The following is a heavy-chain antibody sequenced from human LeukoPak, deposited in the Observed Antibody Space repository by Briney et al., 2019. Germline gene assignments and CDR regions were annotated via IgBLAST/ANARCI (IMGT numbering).Heavy chain of an antibody. CDR3: SRENGAFSPFGY. CDR2: VSLSGLT. Sequence: PSEPVSLTCSVSSDSITSTNWWSWVRQPPGQGLEWIGEVSLSGLTNYNPSLNSRVIMALDTSKNHLSLNLTSVTAADTAVYYCSRENGAFSPFGYWGQGTLVTVPS. V-gene: IGHV4-4*02. J-gene: IGHJ4*02. CDR1: SDSITSTNW. D-gene: IGHD2-8*01.